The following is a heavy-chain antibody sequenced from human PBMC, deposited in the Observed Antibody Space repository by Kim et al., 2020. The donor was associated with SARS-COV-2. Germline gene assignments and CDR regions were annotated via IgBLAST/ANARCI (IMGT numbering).Heavy chain of an antibody. CDR1: SGSISSNY. CDR3: SRLPIFNAFDM. V-gene: IGHV4-59*08. Sequence: SETLSLTCTVSSGSISSNYWSWIRQPPGKGLEWIGYIYYSWNTDYNPSLKSRVTISVDTSKNQFSLRLSSVTAADTAIYFYSRLPIFNAFDMWCQGTMVT. J-gene: IGHJ3*02. D-gene: IGHD2-2*01. CDR2: IYYSWNT.